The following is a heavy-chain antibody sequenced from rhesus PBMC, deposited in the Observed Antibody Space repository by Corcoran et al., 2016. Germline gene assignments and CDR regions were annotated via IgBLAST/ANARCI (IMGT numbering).Heavy chain of an antibody. CDR1: GGSISSGYG. V-gene: IGHV4S7*01. CDR3: ARNPPGDYSGSYSFDY. D-gene: IGHD3-16*01. CDR2: IYGSSGNT. J-gene: IGHJ4*01. Sequence: QVQLQESGPGLVKPSETLSLTCGVSGGSISSGYGWSWIRQPPGKGLEWIWYIYGSSGNTYYNPSLKSRVTISKDTSKNQFSLKLSSVTVADTAVYYCARNPPGDYSGSYSFDYWGQGVLVTVSS.